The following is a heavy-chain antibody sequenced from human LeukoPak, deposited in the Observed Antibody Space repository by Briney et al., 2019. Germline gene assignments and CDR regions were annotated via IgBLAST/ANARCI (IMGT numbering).Heavy chain of an antibody. Sequence: PGGSLRLSCAASGFTFDGNARHWVRQAPGKGLEWVSGISWNSGSIGYADSVKGRFTISRDNAKNSLYLQMNSLRAEDTALYYCAKDPGGSYFQYVQHWGQGTLVTVSS. CDR2: ISWNSGSI. V-gene: IGHV3-9*01. CDR3: AKDPGGSYFQYVQH. J-gene: IGHJ1*01. CDR1: GFTFDGNA. D-gene: IGHD1-26*01.